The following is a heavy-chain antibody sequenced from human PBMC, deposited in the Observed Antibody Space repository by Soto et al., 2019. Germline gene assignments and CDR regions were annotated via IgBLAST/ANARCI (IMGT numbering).Heavy chain of an antibody. D-gene: IGHD2-2*01. CDR3: ARGVFCSSTTCYWGMDV. V-gene: IGHV4-34*01. CDR2: INHSGST. CDR1: GGSFSGYY. Sequence: PSETLSLTCAVYGGSFSGYYWSWIRQPPGKGLEWIGEINHSGSTNYNPSLKSRGTISLDTSKNQFSLTLSSVTAAATAVYYCARGVFCSSTTCYWGMDVWGQGTTVTVSS. J-gene: IGHJ6*02.